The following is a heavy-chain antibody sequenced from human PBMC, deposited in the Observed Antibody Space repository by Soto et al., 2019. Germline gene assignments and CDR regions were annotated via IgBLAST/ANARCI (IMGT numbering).Heavy chain of an antibody. V-gene: IGHV3-49*03. D-gene: IGHD6-13*01. J-gene: IGHJ6*02. CDR1: GFTFGDYA. CDR2: IRSKAYGGTT. CDR3: TRDAAAAGTYYYYGMDV. Sequence: GGSLRLSCTASGFTFGDYAMSWFRQAPGKGLEWVGFIRSKAYGGTTEYAASVKGRFTISRDDSKSIAYLQMNSLKTEDTAVYYCTRDAAAAGTYYYYGMDVWGQGTTVTVSS.